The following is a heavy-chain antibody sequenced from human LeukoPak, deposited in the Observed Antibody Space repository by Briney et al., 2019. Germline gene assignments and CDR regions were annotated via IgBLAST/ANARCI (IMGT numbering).Heavy chain of an antibody. J-gene: IGHJ4*02. CDR3: AREPDTRYSGYAEFDY. CDR2: ISSSRTI. CDR1: GFTFSSYS. V-gene: IGHV3-48*01. Sequence: PGGSLRLSCAASGFTFSSYSMNWVRQAPGKGLEWVSYISSSRTIYYADSVKGRFTISRDNAKNSLYLQMNSLRAEDTAVYYCAREPDTRYSGYAEFDYWGQGTLVTVSS. D-gene: IGHD5-12*01.